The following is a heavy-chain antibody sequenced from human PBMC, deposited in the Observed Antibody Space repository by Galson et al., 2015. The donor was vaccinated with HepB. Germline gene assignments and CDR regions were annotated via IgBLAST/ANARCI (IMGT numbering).Heavy chain of an antibody. V-gene: IGHV4-31*03. J-gene: IGHJ4*02. CDR2: IYCSGIT. CDR3: ARAGEYYYDSSGYLGGRYFDY. D-gene: IGHD3-22*01. Sequence: TLSLTCTVSGGSISSGGYYWSWIRQHPGKGLEWIGYIYCSGITYYNPSLKSRVTISVDTSQNQFSLKLSSVTAADTAVYYCARAGEYYYDSSGYLGGRYFDYWGQGTLVTVSS. CDR1: GGSISSGGYY.